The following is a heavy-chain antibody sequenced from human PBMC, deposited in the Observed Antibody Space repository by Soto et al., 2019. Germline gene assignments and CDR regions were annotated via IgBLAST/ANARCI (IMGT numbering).Heavy chain of an antibody. V-gene: IGHV1-69*12. D-gene: IGHD4-17*01. CDR2: IIPIFGTA. CDR3: ARSTTVATYRNFDY. J-gene: IGHJ4*02. Sequence: QVQLVQSGAEVKKPGSSVKVSCKASGGTFSSYAISWVRQAPGQGLEWMGGIIPIFGTANYAQKFQGRVTXXAXEXXSTAYMEPGSLRSEDTAVYYCARSTTVATYRNFDYWGQGTLVTVSS. CDR1: GGTFSSYA.